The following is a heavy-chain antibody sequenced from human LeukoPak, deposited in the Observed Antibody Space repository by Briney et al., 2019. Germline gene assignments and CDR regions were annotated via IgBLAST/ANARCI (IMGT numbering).Heavy chain of an antibody. CDR3: ARVAMYYDILTGYYRSLNWFDP. CDR1: GGSISSGDYY. V-gene: IGHV4-30-4*01. Sequence: SETLSLTCTVSGGSISSGDYYWSWIRQPPGKGLEGIGDIYYSGSTYYNPSLKSRVTISVDTSKNQFSLKLSSVTAADTAVYYCARVAMYYDILTGYYRSLNWFDPWGQGTLVTVSS. CDR2: IYYSGST. D-gene: IGHD3-9*01. J-gene: IGHJ5*02.